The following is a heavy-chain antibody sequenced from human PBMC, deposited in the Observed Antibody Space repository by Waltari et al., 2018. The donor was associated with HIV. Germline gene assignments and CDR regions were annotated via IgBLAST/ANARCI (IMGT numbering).Heavy chain of an antibody. Sequence: QVQLVQSGAEVKKPGASVKVSCKVSGYTLTELSMHWVRQAPGKGLEWMGGFDPEDGETIYAQKFQGRVTMTEDTSTDTAYMELSSLRSEDTAVYYCATGRLGDYYDSSGSDAFDIWGQGTMVTVSS. CDR1: GYTLTELS. V-gene: IGHV1-24*01. J-gene: IGHJ3*02. CDR2: FDPEDGET. D-gene: IGHD3-22*01. CDR3: ATGRLGDYYDSSGSDAFDI.